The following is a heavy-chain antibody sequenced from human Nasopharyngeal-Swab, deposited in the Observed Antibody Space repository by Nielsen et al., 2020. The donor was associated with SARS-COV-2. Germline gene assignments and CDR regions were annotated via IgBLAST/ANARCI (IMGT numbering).Heavy chain of an antibody. D-gene: IGHD3-3*01. CDR3: ARGSLRFLEWSYYYYCMDV. V-gene: IGHV1-46*01. Sequence: ASVKVSCKASGYTFTSYYMHWVRQAPGQGLEWMGIINPSGGSTSYAQKFQGRVTMTRDTSTSTVCMELSSLRSEDTAVYYCARGSLRFLEWSYYYYCMDVWGKGTTVTVSS. J-gene: IGHJ6*03. CDR2: INPSGGST. CDR1: GYTFTSYY.